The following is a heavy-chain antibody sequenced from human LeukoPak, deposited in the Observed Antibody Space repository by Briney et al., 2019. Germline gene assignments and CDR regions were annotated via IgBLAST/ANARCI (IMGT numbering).Heavy chain of an antibody. Sequence: GGSLRLSCAASGFTFSKYAMTWVRQAPGKGLEWVTAITASGTTTYYADSVKGRFTISRDDSKNTLSLQMDSLSAEDTALYYCAKYISDSGAYYAFDYWGQGTLVTVSS. J-gene: IGHJ4*02. CDR1: GFTFSKYA. CDR3: AKYISDSGAYYAFDY. D-gene: IGHD3-10*01. V-gene: IGHV3-23*01. CDR2: ITASGTTT.